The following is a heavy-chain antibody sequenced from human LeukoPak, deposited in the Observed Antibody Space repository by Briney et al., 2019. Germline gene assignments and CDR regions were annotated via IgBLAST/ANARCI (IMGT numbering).Heavy chain of an antibody. Sequence: GGSLRLSCAASGFTFSSYSMNWVRQAPGKGLEWVSSISSSSSYIYYADSVKGRFTISRDNSKNTLYLQMNSLRAEDTAVYYCANFERTVAGPYNWFDPWGQGTLVTVSS. J-gene: IGHJ5*02. D-gene: IGHD6-19*01. CDR2: ISSSSSYI. V-gene: IGHV3-21*04. CDR3: ANFERTVAGPYNWFDP. CDR1: GFTFSSYS.